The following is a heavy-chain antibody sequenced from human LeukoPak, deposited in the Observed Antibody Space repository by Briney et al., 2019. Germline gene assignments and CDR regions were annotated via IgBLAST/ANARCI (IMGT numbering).Heavy chain of an antibody. Sequence: GGSLRLSCAASGFTFSDYGMSWVRQAPGKGLEWVSAISGSGGSTYYADSVKGRFTISRDNSKNTLYLQMNSLRAEDTAVYYCAKPYGCDSHDYYYYMDVWGKGTTVTISS. D-gene: IGHD4-23*01. CDR3: AKPYGCDSHDYYYYMDV. J-gene: IGHJ6*03. CDR1: GFTFSDYG. V-gene: IGHV3-23*01. CDR2: ISGSGGST.